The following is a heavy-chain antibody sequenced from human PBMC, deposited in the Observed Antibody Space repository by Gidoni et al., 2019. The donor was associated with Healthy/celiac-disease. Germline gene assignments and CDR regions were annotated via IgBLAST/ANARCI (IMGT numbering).Heavy chain of an antibody. CDR3: EKGKRGMDV. Sequence: SCSSSGFTFSSYSMNWVRQAPGKGLEWISSISSSSSYIYYEDSVKSGFNMSRDNGKKSMYMKMNSLRAEDTAVYYSEKGKRGMDVWGQGTTVTVSS. V-gene: IGHV3-21*01. J-gene: IGHJ6*02. CDR1: GFTFSSYS. CDR2: ISSSSSYI.